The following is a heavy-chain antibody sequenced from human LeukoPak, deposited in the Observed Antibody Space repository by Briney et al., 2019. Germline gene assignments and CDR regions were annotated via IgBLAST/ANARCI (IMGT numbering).Heavy chain of an antibody. J-gene: IGHJ4*02. CDR3: ARDDYYDSSGLDS. CDR1: GFTFSSYA. CDR2: ITSGANT. Sequence: GGSLRLSCAASGFTFSSYAMSWVRQAPGKGLEWVSAITSGANTYYADSVKGRFTISRDNSKNMLYLQMNSLRAEDTAVYYCARDDYYDSSGLDSWGQGTLVTVSS. D-gene: IGHD3-22*01. V-gene: IGHV3-23*01.